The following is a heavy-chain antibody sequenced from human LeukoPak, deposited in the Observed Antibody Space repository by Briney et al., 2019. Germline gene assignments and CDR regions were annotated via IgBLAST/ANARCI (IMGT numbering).Heavy chain of an antibody. CDR2: IYPGDYET. Sequence: LGESLKISCEGSGYSFSNYWIGWVRQMPGKGLEWMRIIYPGDYETRYSPSFQGLVPISVDKSISTAYLQWSSLKASDTAMYYCAIPPGYCGNDCSFDHWGQGTLVTVSS. CDR1: GYSFSNYW. CDR3: AIPPGYCGNDCSFDH. J-gene: IGHJ4*02. D-gene: IGHD2-21*02. V-gene: IGHV5-51*01.